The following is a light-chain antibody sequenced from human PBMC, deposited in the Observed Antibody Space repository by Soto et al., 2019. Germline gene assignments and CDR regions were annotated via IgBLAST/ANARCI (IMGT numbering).Light chain of an antibody. J-gene: IGKJ1*01. CDR1: QSVTSSY. CDR3: QYYGNSWS. Sequence: EIVLTQSQGTLSLSPVERATLSCRASQSVTSSYLAWYQQKPGQAPRLLIYGASSRATGIPDRFSGSGSGTDFTLTISRLEPEDFAVYYCQYYGNSWSFGQGTKVDIK. CDR2: GAS. V-gene: IGKV3-20*01.